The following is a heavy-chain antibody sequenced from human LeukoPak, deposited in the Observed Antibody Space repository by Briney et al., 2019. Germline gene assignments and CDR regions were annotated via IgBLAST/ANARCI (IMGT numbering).Heavy chain of an antibody. CDR1: GFTFSTYP. D-gene: IGHD4-17*01. CDR2: ISGSGDDT. V-gene: IGHV3-23*01. Sequence: GGSLRLSCAASGFTFSTYPMIWVRQAPGKGLESFTSISGSGDDTYYADSVKGRFTISRDNSKNTLFLQMNSLRAEDTAVYYCAKVLSVTRYYWYGMDVWGQGTTVTVSS. J-gene: IGHJ6*02. CDR3: AKVLSVTRYYWYGMDV.